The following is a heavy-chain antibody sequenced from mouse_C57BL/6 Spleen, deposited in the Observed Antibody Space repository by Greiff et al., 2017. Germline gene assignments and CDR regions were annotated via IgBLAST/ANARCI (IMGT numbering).Heavy chain of an antibody. V-gene: IGHV1-64*01. Sequence: VQLQQPGAELVKPGASVKLSCKASGYTFTSYWMHWVKQRPGQGLEWIGMIHPNSGSTNYNEKFKSKATLTVDKSSSTAYMQLSSLTSEDSAVYYCARASNYYGSSYYFDYWGQGTTLTVSS. CDR2: IHPNSGST. J-gene: IGHJ2*01. CDR3: ARASNYYGSSYYFDY. CDR1: GYTFTSYW. D-gene: IGHD1-1*01.